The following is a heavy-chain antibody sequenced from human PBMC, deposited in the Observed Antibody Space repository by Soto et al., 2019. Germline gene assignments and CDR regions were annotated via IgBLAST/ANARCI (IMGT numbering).Heavy chain of an antibody. J-gene: IGHJ6*02. V-gene: IGHV1-69*06. D-gene: IGHD6-13*01. CDR3: ARDRDSSTFGVGYYYYGMDV. CDR2: IIPIFGTA. Sequence: SVKVSCKASGGTFSSYAISWVRQAPGQGLEWMGGIIPIFGTANYAQKFQGRVTITADKSTSTAYMELSSLRSEDTAVYYCARDRDSSTFGVGYYYYGMDVWGQGTTVTVYS. CDR1: GGTFSSYA.